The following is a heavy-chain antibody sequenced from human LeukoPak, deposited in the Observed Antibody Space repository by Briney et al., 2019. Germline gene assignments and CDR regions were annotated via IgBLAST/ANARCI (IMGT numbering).Heavy chain of an antibody. CDR3: ARSSRDGYNLIDYMDV. D-gene: IGHD5-24*01. V-gene: IGHV3-21*01. CDR2: IDTSSYI. CDR1: GFSFSSTS. J-gene: IGHJ6*03. Sequence: GGSLRLSCATSGFSFSSTSLNWVRQAPGKGLQYVSSIDTSSYIYYADSVKGRFTISRNNAKNSLYLQMNSLRVEDTALYYCARSSRDGYNLIDYMDVWGKGTTVTVSS.